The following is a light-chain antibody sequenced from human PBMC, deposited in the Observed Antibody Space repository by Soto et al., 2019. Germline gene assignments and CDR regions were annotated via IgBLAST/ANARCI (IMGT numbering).Light chain of an antibody. V-gene: IGLV2-14*01. CDR1: SSDVGGYNY. CDR3: SSYTSTSTPCV. J-gene: IGLJ1*01. CDR2: EVS. Sequence: QSALTQPASVSGSPGQSITISCTGTSSDVGGYNYVSWYQLHPGKATKLIIYEVSHRPSGASNHFSGYKSGNTASLTISGLQAEDEADYYCSSYTSTSTPCVFGTGTKLTVL.